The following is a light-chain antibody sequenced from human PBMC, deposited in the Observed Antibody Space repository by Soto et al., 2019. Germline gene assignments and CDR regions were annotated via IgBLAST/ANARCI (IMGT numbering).Light chain of an antibody. Sequence: DIVLTQSPDSLAVSLGERATINCKSSQSVLYSSNNKNYLAWYQQKPGQPPKLLIYWASIRQSGVPDRFSGSGSGTEFTLTISSLQTEDVAVYYCQQYYSPPWTFGQGTKVEIK. J-gene: IGKJ1*01. CDR3: QQYYSPPWT. V-gene: IGKV4-1*01. CDR1: QSVLYSSNNKNY. CDR2: WAS.